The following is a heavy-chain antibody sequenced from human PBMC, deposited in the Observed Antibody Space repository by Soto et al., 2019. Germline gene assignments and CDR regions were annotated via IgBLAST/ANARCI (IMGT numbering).Heavy chain of an antibody. CDR1: GFTFSNYW. D-gene: IGHD4-17*01. V-gene: IGHV3-74*01. CDR3: GRTHYGDSAALDY. Sequence: GGSLRLSCAASGFTFSNYWMHWVRQAPGRGLVWVTHINSDGSSTRYADSVKGRFTISRDNAKNTLYLQMNSLRAEDTAIYYCGRTHYGDSAALDYWGQGTLVTVSS. J-gene: IGHJ4*02. CDR2: INSDGSST.